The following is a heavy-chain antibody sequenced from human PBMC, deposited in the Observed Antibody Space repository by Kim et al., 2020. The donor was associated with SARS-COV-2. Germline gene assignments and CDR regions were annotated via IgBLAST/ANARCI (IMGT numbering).Heavy chain of an antibody. Sequence: GGSLRLSCAASGFTFSSYWMSWVRQAPGKGLEWVANIKQDGSEKYYVDSVKGRFTISRDNAKNSLYLQMNSLRAEDTAVYYCARDLIDYPYYGMDVWGQGTPVTVSS. J-gene: IGHJ6*02. V-gene: IGHV3-7*03. CDR1: GFTFSSYW. CDR3: ARDLIDYPYYGMDV. CDR2: IKQDGSEK. D-gene: IGHD3-9*01.